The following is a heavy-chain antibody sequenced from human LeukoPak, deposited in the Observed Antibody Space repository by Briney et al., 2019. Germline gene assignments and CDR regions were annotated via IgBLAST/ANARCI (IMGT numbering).Heavy chain of an antibody. V-gene: IGHV3-9*01. CDR3: AREASSSWSYWYFDL. CDR2: ISWNSGSI. Sequence: GGSLRLSCAASGFTFDDYAMHWVRQAPGKGLEWVSGISWNSGSIGYADSVKGRFTISRDNAKNSLYLQMNSLRAEDTAVYYCAREASSSWSYWYFDLWGRGTLVTVSS. D-gene: IGHD6-13*01. J-gene: IGHJ2*01. CDR1: GFTFDDYA.